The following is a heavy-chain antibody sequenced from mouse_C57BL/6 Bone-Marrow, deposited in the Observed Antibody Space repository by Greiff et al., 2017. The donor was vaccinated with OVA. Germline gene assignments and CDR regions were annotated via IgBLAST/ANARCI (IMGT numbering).Heavy chain of an antibody. V-gene: IGHV7-3*01. CDR2: IINKPNGSTT. Sequence: EVQLVESGGGLVQPGASLSLSCAASGFTFTNYYMSWVRQPPGKALEWLAFIINKPNGSTTEYSASVKGRFTISRDNAQSTHNLQMNARRAEDSATYYCARYKGRGAVDYFDDWGQGTALTVSS. J-gene: IGHJ2*01. D-gene: IGHD3-3*01. CDR1: GFTFTNYY. CDR3: ARYKGRGAVDYFDD.